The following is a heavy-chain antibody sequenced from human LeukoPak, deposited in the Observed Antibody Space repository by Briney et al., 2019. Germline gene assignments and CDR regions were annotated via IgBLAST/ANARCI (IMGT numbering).Heavy chain of an antibody. Sequence: ASVKVSCKASGYTFTSYDINRVRQATGQGLEWMGWMNPNSGNTGYAQMFQGRVTITRNTSISTAYMELSSLRSEDTAVYYCARARGGVVVVAASKSYYYYYMDVWGKGTTVTVSS. V-gene: IGHV1-8*03. J-gene: IGHJ6*03. D-gene: IGHD2-15*01. CDR1: GYTFTSYD. CDR3: ARARGGVVVVAASKSYYYYYMDV. CDR2: MNPNSGNT.